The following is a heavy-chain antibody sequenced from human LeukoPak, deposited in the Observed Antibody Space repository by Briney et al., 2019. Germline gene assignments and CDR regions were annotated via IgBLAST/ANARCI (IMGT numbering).Heavy chain of an antibody. CDR3: ARGVATNGNFDY. CDR2: ISHSGST. J-gene: IGHJ4*02. V-gene: IGHV4-34*01. CDR1: GGSFSGYY. D-gene: IGHD5-12*01. Sequence: SETLSLTCAVYGGSFSGYYWSWIRQPPGKGLEWIGEISHSGSTNYNPSLKSRVTISVDTSKNQFSLKLSSVTAADTAVYYCARGVATNGNFDYWGQGSLVTVSS.